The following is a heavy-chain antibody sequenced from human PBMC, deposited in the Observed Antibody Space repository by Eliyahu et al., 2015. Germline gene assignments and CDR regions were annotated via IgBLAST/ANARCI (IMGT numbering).Heavy chain of an antibody. Sequence: QVQLVQSGAEVKKPGASVKVSCKASGYTFTGYYMHWVRQTPGQGLEWMGWVNPNSGGTNYAQKFQGRVTMTRDTSISTAYMELSRLRSDDTAVYYCARLGASSSWSGGFGYWGQGTLVTVSS. CDR2: VNPNSGGT. D-gene: IGHD6-13*01. CDR3: ARLGASSSWSGGFGY. J-gene: IGHJ4*02. V-gene: IGHV1-2*02. CDR1: GYTFTGYY.